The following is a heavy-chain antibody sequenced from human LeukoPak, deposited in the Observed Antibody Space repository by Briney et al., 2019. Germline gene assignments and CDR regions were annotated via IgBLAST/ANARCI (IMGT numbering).Heavy chain of an antibody. CDR3: AKDITDDYVWGSYRLTAPFDY. CDR1: GFTFDDYA. CDR2: ISWNSGSI. V-gene: IGHV3-9*01. J-gene: IGHJ4*02. Sequence: GGSLRLSCAASGFTFDDYAMHWVRHAPGKGLEWVSGISWNSGSIGYADSVKGRFTISRDNAKNSLYLQMNSLRAEDTALYYCAKDITDDYVWGSYRLTAPFDYWGQGTLVTVSS. D-gene: IGHD3-16*02.